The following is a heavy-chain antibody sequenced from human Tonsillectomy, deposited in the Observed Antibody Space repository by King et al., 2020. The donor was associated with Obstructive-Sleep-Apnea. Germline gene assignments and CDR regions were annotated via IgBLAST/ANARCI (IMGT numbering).Heavy chain of an antibody. CDR2: LNSDGSSP. Sequence: VQLVESGGGLVQPGGSLRLSCSASGFTFSNYWKHWVRPGPGEGLVWVSRLNSDGSSPNYRDSGKGRFTNSRDNAKNTLYLQINSLRAEDTAVYYCARDCDRYSSGHDAFDIWGQGTMVTVSS. V-gene: IGHV3-74*01. CDR1: GFTFSNYW. D-gene: IGHD5-18*01. J-gene: IGHJ3*02. CDR3: ARDCDRYSSGHDAFDI.